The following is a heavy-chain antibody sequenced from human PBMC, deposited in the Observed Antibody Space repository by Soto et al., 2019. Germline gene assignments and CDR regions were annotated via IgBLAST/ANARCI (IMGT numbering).Heavy chain of an antibody. Sequence: EVQLLESGGGLVQPGGSLRLSCVASGFTFSSYAMSWVRQAPGKGLEWVSAISGSGGSTWYADSVKGRFTISRDNFKNTLYLQMNSLRAEDTAVYYCAKAQRVWDTAMSFDPWGQGTLVTVSS. V-gene: IGHV3-23*01. CDR3: AKAQRVWDTAMSFDP. J-gene: IGHJ5*02. D-gene: IGHD5-18*01. CDR1: GFTFSSYA. CDR2: ISGSGGST.